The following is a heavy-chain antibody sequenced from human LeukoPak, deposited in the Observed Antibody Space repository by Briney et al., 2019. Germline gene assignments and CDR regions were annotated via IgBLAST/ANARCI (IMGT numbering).Heavy chain of an antibody. J-gene: IGHJ4*02. Sequence: GGSLRLSCAASGFTFSSYSMNWVRQAPGKGLEWVSSISSSSSYIYYADSVKGRSTISRDNAKNSLYLQMNSLRAEDTAVYYCAREGFRAVAPYWGQGTLVTVSS. D-gene: IGHD6-19*01. CDR3: AREGFRAVAPY. V-gene: IGHV3-21*01. CDR2: ISSSSSYI. CDR1: GFTFSSYS.